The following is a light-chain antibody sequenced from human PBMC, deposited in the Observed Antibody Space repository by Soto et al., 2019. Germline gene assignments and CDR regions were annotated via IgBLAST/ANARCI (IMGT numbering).Light chain of an antibody. V-gene: IGLV2-14*02. CDR1: TSDVAYYDL. Sequence: QSVLTQPASVSGSPGQSITISCSCTTSDVAYYDLVSWYQQHPGRAPKLLIYEVDKRPSGISVRFSGSKSGNTASLTISGLQAEDEADYYCSSYTTSNTYVFGTGTKVTVL. CDR3: SSYTTSNTYV. J-gene: IGLJ1*01. CDR2: EVD.